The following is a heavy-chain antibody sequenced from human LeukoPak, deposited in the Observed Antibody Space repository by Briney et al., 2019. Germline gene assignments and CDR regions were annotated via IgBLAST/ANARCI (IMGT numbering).Heavy chain of an antibody. V-gene: IGHV3-33*01. CDR3: ARDPSLLWFGESHYYFDY. Sequence: GRSLRLSCAASGFTFSSYGMHWVRQAPGKGLEWVAVIWCDGSNKYYADSVKGRFTISRDNSKNTLYLQMNSLRAEDTAVYYCARDPSLLWFGESHYYFDYWGQGTLVTVSS. CDR1: GFTFSSYG. CDR2: IWCDGSNK. J-gene: IGHJ4*02. D-gene: IGHD3-10*01.